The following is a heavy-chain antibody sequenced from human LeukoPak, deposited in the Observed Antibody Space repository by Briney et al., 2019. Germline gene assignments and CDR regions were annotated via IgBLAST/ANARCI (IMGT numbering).Heavy chain of an antibody. D-gene: IGHD3-22*01. CDR3: AREPYYYDSSGYYSGAFDF. Sequence: GGSLRLSCAASGFTVSSNYMSWVRQAPGKGLEWVSVIYSGGSTYYADSVKGRFTISRDNSKNTLYLQMNSLRAEDTAVYYCAREPYYYDSSGYYSGAFDFWGQGTMVTVSS. CDR1: GFTVSSNY. V-gene: IGHV3-66*01. CDR2: IYSGGST. J-gene: IGHJ3*01.